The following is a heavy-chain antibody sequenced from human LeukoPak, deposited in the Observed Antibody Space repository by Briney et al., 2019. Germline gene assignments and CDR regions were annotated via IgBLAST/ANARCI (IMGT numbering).Heavy chain of an antibody. J-gene: IGHJ4*02. CDR1: GFTFSSYW. V-gene: IGHV3-74*01. Sequence: GGSLRLSCAASGFTFSSYWMHWVRQAPGKGLVWVSRINSDGSSTSYADSVKGRFTISRDNAKNTLYLQMNSLRAEDTAVYYCARANYDYVWGSYRSYYFDYWGQGTLVTVSS. CDR2: INSDGSST. D-gene: IGHD3-16*02. CDR3: ARANYDYVWGSYRSYYFDY.